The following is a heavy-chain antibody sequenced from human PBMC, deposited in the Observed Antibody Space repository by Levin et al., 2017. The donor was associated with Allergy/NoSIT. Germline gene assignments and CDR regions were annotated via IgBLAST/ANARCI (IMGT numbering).Heavy chain of an antibody. CDR1: GGSISSGGYS. V-gene: IGHV4-30-2*01. CDR2: IYLSGST. Sequence: SETLSLTCAVSGGSISSGGYSWSWIRQPPGKGLEWIGNIYLSGSTYYNPSLKSRVTISVDRSKNQFSLNLSSVTAADTAVYYCARVAGYSYGFYFDYWGQGTLVTVSS. J-gene: IGHJ4*02. CDR3: ARVAGYSYGFYFDY. D-gene: IGHD5-18*01.